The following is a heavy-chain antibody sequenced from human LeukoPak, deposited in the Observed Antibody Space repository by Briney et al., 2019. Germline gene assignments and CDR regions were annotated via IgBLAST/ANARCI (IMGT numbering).Heavy chain of an antibody. J-gene: IGHJ4*02. D-gene: IGHD2-2*01. CDR3: AKVGSGYAAGHFDY. CDR2: ISSSSSYI. V-gene: IGHV3-21*04. Sequence: GGSLRLSCAASGFTFSTYSMNWVRQAPGKGLEWVSSISSSSSYIYYADSVKGRFTISRDNAKNSLYLQMNSPRAEDTALYYCAKVGSGYAAGHFDYWGQGTLVTVSS. CDR1: GFTFSTYS.